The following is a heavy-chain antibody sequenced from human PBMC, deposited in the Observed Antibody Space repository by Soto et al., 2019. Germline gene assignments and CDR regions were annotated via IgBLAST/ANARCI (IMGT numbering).Heavy chain of an antibody. CDR2: ISSSGITI. D-gene: IGHD2-21*01. Sequence: GGSLRLSCAASGFTFSGYEMNWVRQAPGKGLEWVSYISSSGITIHYADSVKGRFTISRDNAENSLYLQMNSLRAEDTAVYYCAREIAFDYFDCWGQGXQVTVHS. V-gene: IGHV3-48*03. CDR1: GFTFSGYE. J-gene: IGHJ4*02. CDR3: AREIAFDYFDC.